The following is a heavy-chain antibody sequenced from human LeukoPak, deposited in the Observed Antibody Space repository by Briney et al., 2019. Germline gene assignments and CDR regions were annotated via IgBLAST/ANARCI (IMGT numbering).Heavy chain of an antibody. D-gene: IGHD3-10*01. V-gene: IGHV1-18*01. Sequence: AASVKVSCKASGYTFTSYGISWVRQAPGQGLEWMGWISAYNGNTNYAQKLQGRVTMTTDTSTSTAYMELRSLRSDDTAVYYCVAAGSGMGYYYGMDVWGQGTTVTVSS. CDR2: ISAYNGNT. CDR3: VAAGSGMGYYYGMDV. J-gene: IGHJ6*02. CDR1: GYTFTSYG.